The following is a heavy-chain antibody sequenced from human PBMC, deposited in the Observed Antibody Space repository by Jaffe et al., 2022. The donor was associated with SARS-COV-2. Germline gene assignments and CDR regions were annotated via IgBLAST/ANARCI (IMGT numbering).Heavy chain of an antibody. CDR3: ARDERYSSSWYRYYYGMDV. CDR2: ISYDGSNK. J-gene: IGHJ6*02. Sequence: QVQLVESGGGVVQPGRSLRLSCAASGFTFSSYAMHWVRQAPGKGLEWVAVISYDGSNKYYADSVKGRFTISRDNSKNTLYLQMNSLRAEDTAVYYCARDERYSSSWYRYYYGMDVWGQGTTVTVSS. D-gene: IGHD6-13*01. V-gene: IGHV3-30-3*01. CDR1: GFTFSSYA.